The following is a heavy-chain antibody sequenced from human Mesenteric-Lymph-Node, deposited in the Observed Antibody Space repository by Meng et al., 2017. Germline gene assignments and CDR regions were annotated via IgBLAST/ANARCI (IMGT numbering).Heavy chain of an antibody. CDR1: GGSISSSNW. V-gene: IGHV4-4*02. D-gene: IGHD6-19*01. J-gene: IGHJ4*02. Sequence: QVRCQGPGPGRVKPSGALCLTCVVSGGSISSSNWWSWVRKPPGKGLEWIGEIYHRGSTNYNPSLKSRVTISVDKSKNQFSLNLSSVTAADTAVYYCARVGQWLPIDYWGQGTLVTVSS. CDR3: ARVGQWLPIDY. CDR2: IYHRGST.